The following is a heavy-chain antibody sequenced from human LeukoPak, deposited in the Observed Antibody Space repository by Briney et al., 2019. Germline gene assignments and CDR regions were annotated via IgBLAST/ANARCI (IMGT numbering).Heavy chain of an antibody. CDR3: AREMRSSSWYRYYYYGMDV. J-gene: IGHJ6*02. V-gene: IGHV3-66*01. D-gene: IGHD6-13*01. Sequence: GGSLRLSCAASGFTVSSNYMSWVRQAPGKGLGWVSVIYSGGSTYYADSVKGRFTISRDNSKNTLYLQMNSLRAEDTAVYYCAREMRSSSWYRYYYYGMDVWGQGTTVTVSS. CDR1: GFTVSSNY. CDR2: IYSGGST.